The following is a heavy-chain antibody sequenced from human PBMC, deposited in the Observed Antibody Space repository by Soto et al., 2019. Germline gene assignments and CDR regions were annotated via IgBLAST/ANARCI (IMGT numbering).Heavy chain of an antibody. Sequence: ASVKVSCKASGGTFSSYAISWVRQAPGQGLEWMGGIIPIFGTANYAQKFQGRVTITADESTSTAYMELSSLRSEDTAVYYCARAKGIVVADYYYGMDVWGQGTTVTVSS. CDR1: GGTFSSYA. V-gene: IGHV1-69*13. D-gene: IGHD3-22*01. CDR2: IIPIFGTA. J-gene: IGHJ6*02. CDR3: ARAKGIVVADYYYGMDV.